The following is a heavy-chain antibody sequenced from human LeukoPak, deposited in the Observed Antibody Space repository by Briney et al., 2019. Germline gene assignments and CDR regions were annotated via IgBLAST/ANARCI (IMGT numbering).Heavy chain of an antibody. CDR1: GFTYSSYA. D-gene: IGHD3-9*01. CDR3: AKENYDILTGYPIDY. Sequence: PGGSLRLSCAASGFTYSSYAMSWVRQAPGKGLEWVSAISGSGGSTDYADSVKGRFTISRDNSKNMLYLQMNSLRAEDTAVYYCAKENYDILTGYPIDYWGQGTLVTVSS. CDR2: ISGSGGST. J-gene: IGHJ4*02. V-gene: IGHV3-23*01.